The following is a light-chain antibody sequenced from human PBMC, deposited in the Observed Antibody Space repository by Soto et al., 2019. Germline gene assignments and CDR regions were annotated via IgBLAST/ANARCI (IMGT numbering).Light chain of an antibody. CDR3: QQSGSSPT. CDR2: GAS. Sequence: EIVLTQSPGTLSLSPGERATLSCRASQSVSSSFLAWYQQKSGQAPRLLIYGASSRAIGIPDRFSGSGSGTDFTLTISRLEPEDFAVYYCQQSGSSPTFGPGTKVDVK. J-gene: IGKJ3*01. V-gene: IGKV3-20*01. CDR1: QSVSSSF.